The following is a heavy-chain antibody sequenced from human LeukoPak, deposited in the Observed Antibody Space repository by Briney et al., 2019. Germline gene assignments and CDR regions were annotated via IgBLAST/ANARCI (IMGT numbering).Heavy chain of an antibody. Sequence: SETLSLTCTVSGGSFGGYYWSWIRQPPGKGLEWIGYIYYSGSTYYNPSLKSRVTISVDTSKNQFSLKLSSVTAADTAVYYCTRYDRYNWNYDAFDIWGQGTMVTVSS. V-gene: IGHV4-59*08. D-gene: IGHD1-1*01. CDR1: GGSFGGYY. CDR3: TRYDRYNWNYDAFDI. J-gene: IGHJ3*02. CDR2: IYYSGST.